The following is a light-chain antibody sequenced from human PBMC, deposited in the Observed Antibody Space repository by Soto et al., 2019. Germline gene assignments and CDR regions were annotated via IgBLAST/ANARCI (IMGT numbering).Light chain of an antibody. Sequence: DIQMTQSPSTPSASVGGRVTITCRDSQSSSGSLGWYQQKPGKAQKLLIYEASNLKSCVPSRLSGSGSVTDFTLTISTLHPDDSASYYCQQYHGYWTVGQGERVVIK. CDR3: QQYHGYWT. J-gene: IGKJ1*01. V-gene: IGKV1-5*03. CDR2: EAS. CDR1: QSSSGS.